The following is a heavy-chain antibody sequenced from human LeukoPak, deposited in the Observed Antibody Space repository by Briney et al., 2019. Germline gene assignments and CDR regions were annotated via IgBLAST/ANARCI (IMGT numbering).Heavy chain of an antibody. CDR2: INPSGGST. V-gene: IGHV1-46*01. D-gene: IGHD3-9*01. Sequence: ASVKVSCKASGYTFTGYYMHWVRQAPGQGLEWMGIINPSGGSTSYAQKFQGRVTMTRDTSTSTVYMELSSLRSEDTAVYYCARPEAPYYDILTGYLTPYYYYYGMDVWGQGTTVTVSS. CDR1: GYTFTGYY. CDR3: ARPEAPYYDILTGYLTPYYYYYGMDV. J-gene: IGHJ6*02.